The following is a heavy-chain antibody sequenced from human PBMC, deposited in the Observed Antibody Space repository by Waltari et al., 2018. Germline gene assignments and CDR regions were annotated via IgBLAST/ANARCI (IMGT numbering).Heavy chain of an antibody. CDR1: GFTFSKHA. CDR2: VSFDGNIK. J-gene: IGHJ4*02. CDR3: ARVGYDGSGNLFFDK. Sequence: QVQLVESGGGVVKPGRSLRLSCAASGFTFSKHALQWFRQTPGKWLVSVAFVSFDGNIKHHATSVKGRFTSARANSKNSLFLQMNSLGPEDTAVYHCARVGYDGSGNLFFDKWGQGTLVTVSS. V-gene: IGHV3-30-3*01. D-gene: IGHD3-10*01.